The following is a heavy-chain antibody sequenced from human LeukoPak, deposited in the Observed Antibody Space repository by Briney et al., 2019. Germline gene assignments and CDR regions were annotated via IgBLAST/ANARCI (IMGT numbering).Heavy chain of an antibody. V-gene: IGHV4-4*07. J-gene: IGHJ1*01. CDR1: GGSISSCY. CDR2: IYTSGST. Sequence: SETLSLTCTVSGGSISSCYWSWIRQPAGKGLEWIGRIYTSGSTNYNPSLKSRVTMSVDTSKNQFSLKLSSVTAADTAVYYCARGRGNDYGDYVYFQHWGQGTLVTVSS. CDR3: ARGRGNDYGDYVYFQH. D-gene: IGHD4-17*01.